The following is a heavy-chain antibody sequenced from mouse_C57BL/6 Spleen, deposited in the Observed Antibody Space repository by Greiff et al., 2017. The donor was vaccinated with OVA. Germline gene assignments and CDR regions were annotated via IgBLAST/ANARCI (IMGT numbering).Heavy chain of an antibody. CDR2: ISSGGDYI. CDR1: GFTFSSYA. Sequence: EVNVVESGAGLVKPGGSLKLSCAASGFTFSSYAMSWVRQTPEKRLEWVAYISSGGDYIYYADTVKGRFTISRDNARNTLYLQMSSLKSEDTAMYYCARGEGPFAYWGQGTLVTVSA. J-gene: IGHJ3*01. V-gene: IGHV5S21*01. CDR3: ARGEGPFAY.